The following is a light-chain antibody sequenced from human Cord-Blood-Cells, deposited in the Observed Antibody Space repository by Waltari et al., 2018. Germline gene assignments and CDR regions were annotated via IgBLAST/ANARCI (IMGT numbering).Light chain of an antibody. CDR2: GAS. J-gene: IGKJ4*01. CDR3: RQCDSAPRNT. V-gene: IGKV3-20*01. CDR1: QSFSSGY. Sequence: EIVLRQSLGTLSLSTGERATLSCRASQSFSSGYVAWYQRKPGQAPRLLSYGASSRATGNPDRFSGGGYGADFPLTISILEHEDFAVYYCRQCDSAPRNTCGRGTKVEI.